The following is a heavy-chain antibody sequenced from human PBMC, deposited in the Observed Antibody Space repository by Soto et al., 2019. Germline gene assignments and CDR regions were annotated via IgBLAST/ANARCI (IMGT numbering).Heavy chain of an antibody. CDR1: GGSISSSSYY. V-gene: IGHV4-39*01. J-gene: IGHJ4*02. Sequence: QLQLQESGPGLVKPSETLSLTCTVSGGSISSSSYYWGWIRQPPGKGLEWIGSIYYSGSTYYNPSRAGRFTISVDTAKNQFSLKLSAVTAADTAVYYCARHVAGCSSGLDYWGQGTLVTVSS. D-gene: IGHD6-19*01. CDR2: IYYSGST. CDR3: ARHVAGCSSGLDY.